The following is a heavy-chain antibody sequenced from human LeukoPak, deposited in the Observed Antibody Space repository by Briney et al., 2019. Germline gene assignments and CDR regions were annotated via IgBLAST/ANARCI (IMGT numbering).Heavy chain of an antibody. J-gene: IGHJ3*02. CDR3: AKDITMVRGVIITWTSDAFDI. CDR2: IWFDASNK. V-gene: IGHV3-30*02. Sequence: GGSLRLSCAASGFTFSSYGMCWVRQAPGKGLEWVAVIWFDASNKYYADSVKGRFTISRDNSKNTLYLQMNSLRAEDTAVYYCAKDITMVRGVIITWTSDAFDIWGQGTMVTVSS. D-gene: IGHD3-10*01. CDR1: GFTFSSYG.